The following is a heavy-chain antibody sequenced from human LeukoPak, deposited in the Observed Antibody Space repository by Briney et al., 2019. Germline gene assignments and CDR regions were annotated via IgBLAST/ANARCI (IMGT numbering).Heavy chain of an antibody. CDR3: VRSSSGSYPVSGYSDN. CDR2: ISGSGGST. Sequence: GGSLRLSCSASGFTFNNYAMTWVRQAPGKGLEWVSAISGSGGSTYYADSVKGRLSVSRDNSKNTFYLQMNSLRAEDTAVYYCVRSSSGSYPVSGYSDNWGQGILVTVSS. V-gene: IGHV3-23*01. D-gene: IGHD3-22*01. CDR1: GFTFNNYA. J-gene: IGHJ4*02.